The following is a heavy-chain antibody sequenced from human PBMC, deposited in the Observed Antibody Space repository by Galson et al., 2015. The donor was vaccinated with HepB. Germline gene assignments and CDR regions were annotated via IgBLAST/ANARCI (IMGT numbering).Heavy chain of an antibody. V-gene: IGHV4-34*01. CDR2: INHSEST. J-gene: IGHJ6*02. D-gene: IGHD3-16*01. Sequence: ETLSLTCAVCGGSFTGCFWCWSRQPPGKGLEWIGVINHSESTNYNPSLKSRSTVSIDTSKNHLYLQMSSVSAADTAVYYCARHGGFQAEYSYGVDVWGQGTTVAVSS. CDR3: ARHGGFQAEYSYGVDV. CDR1: GGSFTGCF.